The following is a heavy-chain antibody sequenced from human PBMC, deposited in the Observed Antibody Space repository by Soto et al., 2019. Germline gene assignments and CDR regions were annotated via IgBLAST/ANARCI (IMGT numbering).Heavy chain of an antibody. D-gene: IGHD2-2*01. CDR2: ISGYNGNT. V-gene: IGHV1-18*01. J-gene: IGHJ3*02. Sequence: VASVKVSCKASGYTFTNSGISWVRQAPGQGLEWIGWISGYNGNTNYAQKFRGRVTMTTDTSTSTGYMDLRSLRSDDTAVYYCARCTHGSTSCYGRLDIWGQGTMVTVSS. CDR3: ARCTHGSTSCYGRLDI. CDR1: GYTFTNSG.